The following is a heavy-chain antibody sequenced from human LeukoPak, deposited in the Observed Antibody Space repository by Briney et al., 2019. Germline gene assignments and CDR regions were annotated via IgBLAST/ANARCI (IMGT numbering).Heavy chain of an antibody. CDR3: ARGMTTGPDP. CDR2: IYYSGST. D-gene: IGHD4-17*01. V-gene: IGHV4-59*08. Sequence: PSETLSLTCTVSGGSISSYSWGWIRQPPGKGLEWIGYIYYSGSTNYNPSLKSRLTISVDTSKNQFSLKLSSVTAADTAVYYCARGMTTGPDPWGQGALVTVSS. CDR1: GGSISSYS. J-gene: IGHJ5*02.